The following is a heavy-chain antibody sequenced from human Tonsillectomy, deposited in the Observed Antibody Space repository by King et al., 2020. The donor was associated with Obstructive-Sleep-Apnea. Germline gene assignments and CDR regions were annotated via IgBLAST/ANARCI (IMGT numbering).Heavy chain of an antibody. D-gene: IGHD3/OR15-3a*01. J-gene: IGHJ4*02. CDR3: ARRGTYYDSWNGGDY. V-gene: IGHV5-51*01. CDR1: GYSFTTYW. CDR2: FHPGDSEA. Sequence: QLVQSGPEVKKPGESLRISCQGSGYSFTTYWIAWVRQRPGKGLEWMGMFHPGDSEARYSPSFQGQVTMSADKSITTAYLQWSGLKASDTAMYFCARRGTYYDSWNGGDYWGQGTLVTVSP.